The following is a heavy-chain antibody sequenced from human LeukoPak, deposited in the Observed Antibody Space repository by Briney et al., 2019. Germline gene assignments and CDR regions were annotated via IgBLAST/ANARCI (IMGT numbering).Heavy chain of an antibody. Sequence: SETLSLTCTVSGGSISSYYWGWIRQPPGKGPEWIGSIYYSGSTYYNPSLKSRVTISVDTSKNQFSLKLSSVTAADTAVYYCARGFGQLVRTIFDYWGQGTLVTVSS. J-gene: IGHJ4*02. V-gene: IGHV4-39*07. CDR2: IYYSGST. CDR1: GGSISSYY. D-gene: IGHD6-6*01. CDR3: ARGFGQLVRTIFDY.